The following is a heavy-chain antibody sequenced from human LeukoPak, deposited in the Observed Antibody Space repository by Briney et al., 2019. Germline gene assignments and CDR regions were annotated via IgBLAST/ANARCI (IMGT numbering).Heavy chain of an antibody. D-gene: IGHD6-6*01. V-gene: IGHV1-69*05. CDR1: GGTFISYA. Sequence: GASVKVSCEASGGTFISYAISWVRQAPGQGLEWMGGIIPIFGTANYAQKFQGRVTITTDESTSTAYMELSSLRSEDTAVYYCARGSGSSSSGYYYYYYMDVWGKGTTVTVSS. CDR3: ARGSGSSSSGYYYYYYMDV. CDR2: IIPIFGTA. J-gene: IGHJ6*03.